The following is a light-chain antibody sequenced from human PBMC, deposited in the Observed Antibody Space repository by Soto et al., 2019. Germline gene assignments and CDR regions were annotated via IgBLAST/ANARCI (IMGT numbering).Light chain of an antibody. J-gene: IGKJ2*01. V-gene: IGKV3-20*01. CDR2: DAS. CDR3: QHYGSSPRT. CDR1: QHVYNY. Sequence: EIVLTQSPGTLSLSPGERATLSCRASQHVYNYLAWHQQKPGQAPRLLIYDASSRATGIPDRFSGSGSGTDFTLTINRLEPEDFAVYYCQHYGSSPRTFGQGTNLEIK.